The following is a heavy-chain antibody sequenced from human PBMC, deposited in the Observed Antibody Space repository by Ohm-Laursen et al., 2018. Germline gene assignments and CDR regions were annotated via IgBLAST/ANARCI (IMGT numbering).Heavy chain of an antibody. J-gene: IGHJ6*02. Sequence: SLRLSCTASGFTFSNYWMHWVRQAPGRGLVWVSRINGDGTITNYADSVKGRFTVARDNAKNSLYLQLNSLRAEDTAVYYCARDSSGTARAGGMDVWGQGTTVTVSS. CDR3: ARDSSGTARAGGMDV. D-gene: IGHD6-6*01. CDR2: INGDGTIT. V-gene: IGHV3-74*01. CDR1: GFTFSNYW.